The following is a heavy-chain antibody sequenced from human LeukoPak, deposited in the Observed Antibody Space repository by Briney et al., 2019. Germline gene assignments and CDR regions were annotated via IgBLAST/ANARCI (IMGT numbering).Heavy chain of an antibody. D-gene: IGHD6-6*01. CDR1: GFTFSSYA. CDR2: VSGSGDAT. CDR3: AKLRVLSSSSENNWFDS. J-gene: IGHJ5*01. Sequence: PGGSLRLSCAASGFTFSSYAMSWVRQAPGKGLEWVSAVSGSGDATYYADSVKGRFTISRGNSENTLYLQMDSLRVEDTAVYYCAKLRVLSSSSENNWFDSWGQGTLVTVYS. V-gene: IGHV3-23*01.